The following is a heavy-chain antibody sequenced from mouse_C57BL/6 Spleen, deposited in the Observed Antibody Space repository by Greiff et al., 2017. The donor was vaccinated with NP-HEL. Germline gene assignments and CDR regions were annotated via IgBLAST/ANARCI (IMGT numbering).Heavy chain of an antibody. CDR2: IHPNSGST. D-gene: IGHD1-1*01. Sequence: QVQLQQPGAELVKPGASVKLSCKASGYTFTSYWMHWVKQRPGQGLEWIGMIHPNSGSTNYNEKFKSKATLTVDKSSSTAYMQLSSLTPEDSAVYYCARDYGSSYGFAYWGQGTLVTVSA. J-gene: IGHJ3*01. CDR3: ARDYGSSYGFAY. V-gene: IGHV1-64*01. CDR1: GYTFTSYW.